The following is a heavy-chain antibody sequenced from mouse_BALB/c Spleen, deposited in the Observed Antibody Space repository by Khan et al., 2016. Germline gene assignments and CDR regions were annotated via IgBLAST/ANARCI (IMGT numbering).Heavy chain of an antibody. Sequence: EVQLQESGPDLVKPSQSLSLTCTVTGYSIPSHYSWHWIRHFPGNKLEWMGYIHYSGSTNYNPSLKSRISITRDTAKNQFFLQLNSVTSEDKATSYCATGTSGYWYYFDYWGQGTTLTVSS. D-gene: IGHD3-1*01. CDR2: IHYSGST. CDR1: GYSIPSHYS. V-gene: IGHV3-1*02. J-gene: IGHJ2*01. CDR3: ATGTSGYWYYFDY.